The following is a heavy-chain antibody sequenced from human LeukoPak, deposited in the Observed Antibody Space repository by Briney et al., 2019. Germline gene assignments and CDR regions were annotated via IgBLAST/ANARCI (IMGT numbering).Heavy chain of an antibody. CDR2: ISGSGGST. CDR3: AKASGGKYYDSSGSDVLRPPIDY. Sequence: HPGGSLRLSCAASGFTFSSYAMSWVRQAPGKGLEWVSAISGSGGSTYYADSVKGRFTISRDNSKNTLYLQMNSLRAEDTAVYYCAKASGGKYYDSSGSDVLRPPIDYWGLGTLVTVSS. V-gene: IGHV3-23*01. D-gene: IGHD3-22*01. CDR1: GFTFSSYA. J-gene: IGHJ4*02.